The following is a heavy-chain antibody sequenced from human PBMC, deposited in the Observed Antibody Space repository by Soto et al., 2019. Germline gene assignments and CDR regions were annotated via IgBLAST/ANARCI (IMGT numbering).Heavy chain of an antibody. Sequence: ASVKVSCKASGFTFSNYGLNCVRQAPGQGLEWMGWVSANNAHTNYAQKLQGRVSMTTDTSTSTAYMELRGLTFDDTAVYYCARDIESVTARHFFYYYAMDVWGQGTTVTVSS. CDR3: ARDIESVTARHFFYYYAMDV. CDR2: VSANNAHT. D-gene: IGHD2-8*01. CDR1: GFTFSNYG. V-gene: IGHV1-18*01. J-gene: IGHJ6*02.